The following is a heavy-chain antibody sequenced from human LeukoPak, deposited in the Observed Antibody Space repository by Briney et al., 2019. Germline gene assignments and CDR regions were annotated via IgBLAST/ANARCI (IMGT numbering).Heavy chain of an antibody. CDR1: GGSISSGGYY. J-gene: IGHJ6*02. D-gene: IGHD1-7*01. Sequence: TSETLSLTCTVSGGSISSGGYYWSWIRQHPGKGLEWIGYIYYSGSTYYNPSLKSRVTISVDTSKNQFSLKLSSVTAADTAVYYCARSASGTYYYYGMDVWGQGTTVTVSS. V-gene: IGHV4-31*03. CDR3: ARSASGTYYYYGMDV. CDR2: IYYSGST.